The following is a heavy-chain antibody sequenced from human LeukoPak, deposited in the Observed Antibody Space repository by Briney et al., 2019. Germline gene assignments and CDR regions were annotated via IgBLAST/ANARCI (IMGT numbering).Heavy chain of an antibody. CDR2: VSVSGGST. J-gene: IGHJ3*02. V-gene: IGHV3-23*01. CDR1: GFTFSNYA. Sequence: GGSLRLSCAASGFTFSNYAMSWVRQAPGKGLEWVSVVSVSGGSTYDADSVKGRFTISRDNSKNTLFLQMNSLRAEDTAVYYCAKLKYDSSGLDAFDIWGQGTMVTVSS. CDR3: AKLKYDSSGLDAFDI. D-gene: IGHD3-22*01.